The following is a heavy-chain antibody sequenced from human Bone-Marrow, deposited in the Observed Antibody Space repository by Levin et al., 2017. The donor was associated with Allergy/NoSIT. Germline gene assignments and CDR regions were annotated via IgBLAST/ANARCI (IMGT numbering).Heavy chain of an antibody. CDR2: ISSSGTTK. J-gene: IGHJ2*01. D-gene: IGHD2-21*02. CDR3: ARDKSSDGVTPDWYFEL. V-gene: IGHV3-48*03. CDR1: GFTFSSYE. Sequence: SCAASGFTFSSYEMNWVRQAPGKGLEWISYISSSGTTKYYADSVKGRFTISSKNSLYLQMNSLRAEDTAIYYCARDKSSDGVTPDWYFELWGRGTLVTVSS.